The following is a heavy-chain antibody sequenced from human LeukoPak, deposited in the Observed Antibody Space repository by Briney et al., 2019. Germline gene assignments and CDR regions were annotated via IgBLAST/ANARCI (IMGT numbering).Heavy chain of an antibody. CDR2: ISYDGSNK. CDR3: ARDQQQLAPVYYFDY. D-gene: IGHD6-13*01. Sequence: PGRSLRLSCAASGFTFSGYAMHWVRQAPGKGLEWVAVISYDGSNKYYADSVKGRFTISRDNSKNTLYLQMNSLRAEDTAVYYCARDQQQLAPVYYFDYWGQGTLVTVSS. J-gene: IGHJ4*02. CDR1: GFTFSGYA. V-gene: IGHV3-30*04.